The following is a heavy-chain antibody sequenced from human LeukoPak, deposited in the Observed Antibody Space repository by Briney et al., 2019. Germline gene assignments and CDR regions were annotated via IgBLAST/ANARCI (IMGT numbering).Heavy chain of an antibody. CDR1: GYTFTSYG. CDR3: ARAKTLEPTPSNAFDV. J-gene: IGHJ3*01. CDR2: ISAYNGNT. D-gene: IGHD1-1*01. Sequence: ASVKVSCKASGYTFTSYGISWVRQAPGQGLEWMGWISAYNGNTNYAQKFQGRATMTTVTSTSTVYMELRSLTSDDTAVYYCARAKTLEPTPSNAFDVWGQGTMVTVSS. V-gene: IGHV1-18*01.